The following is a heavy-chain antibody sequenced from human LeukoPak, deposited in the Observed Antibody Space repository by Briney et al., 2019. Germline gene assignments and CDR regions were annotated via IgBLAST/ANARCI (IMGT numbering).Heavy chain of an antibody. V-gene: IGHV3-7*01. D-gene: IGHD5-18*01. J-gene: IGHJ4*02. CDR3: ARGPIKYSYGYARDY. CDR1: GFTFSSYW. Sequence: QYGGSLRLSCAASGFTFSSYWMSWVRQAPGKGLEWVANIKQDGSEKYYVDSVKGRFTISRDNAKNSLYLQMNSLRAEDTAVYYCARGPIKYSYGYARDYWGQGTLVTVSS. CDR2: IKQDGSEK.